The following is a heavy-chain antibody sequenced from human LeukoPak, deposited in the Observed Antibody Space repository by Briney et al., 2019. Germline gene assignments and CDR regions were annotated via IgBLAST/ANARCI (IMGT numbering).Heavy chain of an antibody. V-gene: IGHV4-59*01. J-gene: IGHJ4*02. CDR1: GGSISSYY. CDR2: IYYSGST. Sequence: SETLSLTCTVSGGSISSYYWSWIRQPPGKGLEWIGYIYYSGSTNYNPSLKSRVTISVDTSKNQFSLKLSSVTAADTAVYYCARDHLYDDYGGFDYWGQGTLVTVSS. CDR3: ARDHLYDDYGGFDY. D-gene: IGHD4-17*01.